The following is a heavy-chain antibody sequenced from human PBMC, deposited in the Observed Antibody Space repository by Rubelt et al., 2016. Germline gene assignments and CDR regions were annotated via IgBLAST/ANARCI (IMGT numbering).Heavy chain of an antibody. CDR3: AREILMGGATLYFDL. CDR2: GHYSGST. CDR1: GASITTHY. V-gene: IGHV4-59*11. D-gene: IGHD1-26*01. J-gene: IGHJ2*01. Sequence: QVQLQESGPGLVKPSETLSLTCSVSGASITTHYWSWVRQFPGKGLEWLVYGHYSGSTNYNPSLKSRLIMSVDTSKKQCSLKLSSVTAADTAGYYCAREILMGGATLYFDLWGRGTLVTVS.